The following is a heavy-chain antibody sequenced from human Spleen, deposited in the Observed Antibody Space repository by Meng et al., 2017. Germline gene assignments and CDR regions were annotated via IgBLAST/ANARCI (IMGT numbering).Heavy chain of an antibody. CDR2: ISAYNGNT. D-gene: IGHD3-22*01. CDR3: ARDPQIYYDSSGPPGDY. V-gene: IGHV1-18*01. J-gene: IGHJ4*02. CDR1: GYTFTSYG. Sequence: ASVKVSCKASGYTFTSYGISWVRQAPGQGLEWMGWISAYNGNTNYAQKLQGRVTMTTDTSTSTAYMELRSLRSDDTAVYYCARDPQIYYDSSGPPGDYWGQGTLVTVSS.